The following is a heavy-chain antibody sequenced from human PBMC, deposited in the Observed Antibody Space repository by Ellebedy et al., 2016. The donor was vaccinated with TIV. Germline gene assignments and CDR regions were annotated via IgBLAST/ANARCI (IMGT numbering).Heavy chain of an antibody. J-gene: IGHJ6*02. D-gene: IGHD3-16*02. CDR1: GITFSSYA. CDR3: ARVSTNYYYGLDV. Sequence: GGSLRLSXAASGITFSSYAMSWVRQAPGKGLEWVSAISEGGVSTYYADSVKGRFTISRDNSKNTLYLQMNSLRAEDTAVYYCARVSTNYYYGLDVWGQGTTVAVSS. V-gene: IGHV3-23*01. CDR2: ISEGGVST.